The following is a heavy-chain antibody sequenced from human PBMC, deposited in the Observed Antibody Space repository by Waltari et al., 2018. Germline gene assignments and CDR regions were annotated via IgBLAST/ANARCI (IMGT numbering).Heavy chain of an antibody. CDR1: GFTFSNYA. J-gene: IGHJ4*02. CDR2: ISGGGRKK. V-gene: IGHV3-23*01. D-gene: IGHD3-16*01. CDR3: ARVHSLGQYDSNGQESNFDH. Sequence: EVQLLESGGGLVQPGGSLRLSCLASGFTFSNYAMTWVRQGPGKGLEGVTAISGGGRKKYYADSVKSRFTISRDNSKNTLYLQTDSLRGEDMAVYSCARVHSLGQYDSNGQESNFDHWGQGALVTVSS.